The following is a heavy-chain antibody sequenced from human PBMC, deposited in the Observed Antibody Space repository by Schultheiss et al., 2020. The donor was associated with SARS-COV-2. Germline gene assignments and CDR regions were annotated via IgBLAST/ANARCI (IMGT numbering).Heavy chain of an antibody. CDR1: GFTFSDHY. CDR3: TTRIVGATGVIDY. J-gene: IGHJ4*02. V-gene: IGHV3-72*01. Sequence: GGSLRLSCAASGFTFSDHYMDWVRQAPGKGLEWVGRTRNKANGYTTHYAASVKGRFTISRDDSKNTLYLQMNSLKTEDTAVYYCTTRIVGATGVIDYWGQGTLVTVSS. D-gene: IGHD1-26*01. CDR2: TRNKANGYTT.